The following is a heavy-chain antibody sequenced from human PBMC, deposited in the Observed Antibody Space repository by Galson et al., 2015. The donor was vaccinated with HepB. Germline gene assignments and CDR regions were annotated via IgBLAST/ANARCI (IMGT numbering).Heavy chain of an antibody. J-gene: IGHJ4*02. Sequence: PALVKPTQTLTLTCTFSGFSLSTNEMRVSWIRQPPGRALEWLARIDWDDDEFYSTSLKTRLTISKDTSKNQVVLTMTNMNPVDTATYYCVRGTSRSWYFDHWGQGTLVTVSS. CDR2: IDWDDDE. V-gene: IGHV2-70*04. CDR1: GFSLSTNEMR. D-gene: IGHD6-13*01. CDR3: VRGTSRSWYFDH.